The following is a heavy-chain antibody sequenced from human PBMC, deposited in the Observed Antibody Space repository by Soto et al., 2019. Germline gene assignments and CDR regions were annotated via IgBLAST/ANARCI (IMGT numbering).Heavy chain of an antibody. CDR2: IKQDGSEK. Sequence: GGSLRLSCAASGFTFSSYWMSWVRQAPGKGLEWVANIKQDGSEKYYVDSVKGRFTISRDNAKNSLYLQMNSLRAEDTAVYYCATSSGWYRYYFDYWGQGTLVTVSS. J-gene: IGHJ4*02. V-gene: IGHV3-7*01. D-gene: IGHD6-19*01. CDR3: ATSSGWYRYYFDY. CDR1: GFTFSSYW.